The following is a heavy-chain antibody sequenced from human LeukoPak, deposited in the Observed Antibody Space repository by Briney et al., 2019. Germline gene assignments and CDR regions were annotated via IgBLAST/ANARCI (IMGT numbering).Heavy chain of an antibody. CDR2: IYNAGST. CDR3: ARGLFNYDSSGYYFDY. Sequence: SETLSLTCTVSGGSTSSGGYFWSWIRQPVGKGLEWIGRIYNAGSTNYNPSLQSRVTISLDTSKNQFSLRLSFVTAADTAVYYCARGLFNYDSSGYYFDYWGQGTLVTVSS. J-gene: IGHJ4*02. CDR1: GGSTSSGGYF. D-gene: IGHD3-22*01. V-gene: IGHV4-61*02.